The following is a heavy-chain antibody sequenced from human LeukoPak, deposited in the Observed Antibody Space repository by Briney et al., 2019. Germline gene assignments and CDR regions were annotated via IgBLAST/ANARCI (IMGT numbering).Heavy chain of an antibody. CDR2: INPSGGST. V-gene: IGHV1-46*01. CDR3: ARGHVGSYVYYYYYRMDV. CDR1: GYTFISYY. D-gene: IGHD3-16*01. Sequence: ASVKVSCKASGYTFISYYMHWVRQAPGQGLEWMGIINPSGGSTSYAQKFQGRVTMTRDTSTSTVYMELSSLRFEDTAVYYCARGHVGSYVYYYYYRMDVWGQGTMVTVSS. J-gene: IGHJ6*02.